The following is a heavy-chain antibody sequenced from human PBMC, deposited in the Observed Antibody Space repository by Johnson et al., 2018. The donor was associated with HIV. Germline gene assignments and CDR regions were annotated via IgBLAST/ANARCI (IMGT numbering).Heavy chain of an antibody. CDR3: ARERIYGDDAFDI. J-gene: IGHJ3*02. V-gene: IGHV3-11*04. Sequence: QVQLLESGGGLVKPGGSLRLSCAASGFTFSDYYMSWIRQAPGKGLEWVSYISSSGSNKYYADSVKGRFTISRDNSKNTLYLQMNSLRAEDTAVYYCARERIYGDDAFDIWGQGTMVTVSS. CDR2: ISSSGSNK. D-gene: IGHD4-17*01. CDR1: GFTFSDYY.